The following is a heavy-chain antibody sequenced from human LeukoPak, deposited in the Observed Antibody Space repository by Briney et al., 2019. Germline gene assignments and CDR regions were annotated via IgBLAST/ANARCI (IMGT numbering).Heavy chain of an antibody. J-gene: IGHJ6*04. CDR2: ISYDGSNK. Sequence: GRSLRLSCAASGFTFSSYGMHWVRQAPGKGLEWVAVISYDGSNKYYADSVKGRFTISRDNSKNTLNLQMNSLRAEDTAVYYCAKDQGDYYYYGMDVWGKGTTVTVSS. V-gene: IGHV3-30*18. CDR1: GFTFSSYG. CDR3: AKDQGDYYYYGMDV.